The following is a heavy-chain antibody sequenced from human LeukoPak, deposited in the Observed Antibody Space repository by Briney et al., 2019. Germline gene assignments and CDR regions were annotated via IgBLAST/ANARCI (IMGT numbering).Heavy chain of an antibody. J-gene: IGHJ5*02. D-gene: IGHD3-22*01. CDR1: GFTFSNAW. Sequence: GGSLRLSCAASGFTFSNAWMSWVRQAPGKGLEWVGRIKSKTDGGTTDYAAPVKGRFTISRDNSKNTLYLQMNSLRAEDTAVYYCAREANYYDSSGSKLVFDPWGQGTLVTVSS. CDR2: IKSKTDGGTT. CDR3: AREANYYDSSGSKLVFDP. V-gene: IGHV3-15*01.